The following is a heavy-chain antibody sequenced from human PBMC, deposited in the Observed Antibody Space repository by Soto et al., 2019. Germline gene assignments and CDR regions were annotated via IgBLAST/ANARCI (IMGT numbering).Heavy chain of an antibody. CDR3: AREFSNSPEAFDS. CDR1: PNSIGIYY. D-gene: IGHD6-6*01. J-gene: IGHJ4*02. CDR2: IYYSGIT. Sequence: PSETLSLTCTVSPNSIGIYYLRWIRQSPGKGLEWIGYIYYSGITKYNPSLNSRVTISVDTSRNQFSLKLNSVTAADTAVYYCAREFSNSPEAFDSWGQGTLVTVSS. V-gene: IGHV4-59*01.